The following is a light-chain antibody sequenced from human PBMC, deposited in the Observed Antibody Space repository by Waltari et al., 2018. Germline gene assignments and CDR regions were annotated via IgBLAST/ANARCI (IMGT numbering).Light chain of an antibody. J-gene: IGLJ3*02. Sequence: QPALTQAASVCGSPGQPITISCTVINSDMSATTYVSWYQHLPGKAPKLIIFDVNNRPSGISNRFSGSNSGNTASLIISGLQAEDEADYYCSSYGSSTTMVFGGGTRLTVL. CDR3: SSYGSSTTMV. V-gene: IGLV2-14*03. CDR2: DVN. CDR1: NSDMSATTY.